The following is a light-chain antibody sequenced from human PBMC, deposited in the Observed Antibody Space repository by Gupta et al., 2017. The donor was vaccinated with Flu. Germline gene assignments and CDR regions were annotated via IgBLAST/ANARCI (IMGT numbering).Light chain of an antibody. V-gene: IGKV3-20*01. Sequence: ERATLTCRTSQRINSIYVAWYQQKPGQAPRLLIYAASSRATGIPDRFSGSGSGTDFTLTISRLEPEDFAVYYCQQYNNSPLTFGGGTKVKI. CDR1: QRINSIY. CDR3: QQYNNSPLT. J-gene: IGKJ4*01. CDR2: AAS.